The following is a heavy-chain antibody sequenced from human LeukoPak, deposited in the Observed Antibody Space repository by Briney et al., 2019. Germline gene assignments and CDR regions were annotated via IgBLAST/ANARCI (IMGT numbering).Heavy chain of an antibody. CDR3: ARSTVTNRHYFDY. V-gene: IGHV3-33*01. Sequence: GGSLRLSCAAAGFTFSTFDMHWVRQTPGKGLEWVALIWFDGGNTYYTASVKGRFTISRDNSKNTVYLQMNSLRDEDTAVYHCARSTVTNRHYFDYWGQGTQVTVSS. J-gene: IGHJ4*02. D-gene: IGHD4-17*01. CDR2: IWFDGGNT. CDR1: GFTFSTFD.